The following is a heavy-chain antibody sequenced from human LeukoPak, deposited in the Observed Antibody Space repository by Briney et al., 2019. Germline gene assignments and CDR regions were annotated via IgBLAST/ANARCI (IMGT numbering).Heavy chain of an antibody. CDR3: ARDGERRWVLIDY. CDR2: IKQDGSEK. D-gene: IGHD3-10*01. J-gene: IGHJ4*02. V-gene: IGHV3-7*01. Sequence: QAGGSLRLSCAASGFTFGSFSMNWVRQAPGKGLEWVANIKQDGSEKYYVDSVKGRFTISRDNAKNSLYLQMNSLRAEDTAVYYCARDGERRWVLIDYWGQGTLVTVSS. CDR1: GFTFGSFS.